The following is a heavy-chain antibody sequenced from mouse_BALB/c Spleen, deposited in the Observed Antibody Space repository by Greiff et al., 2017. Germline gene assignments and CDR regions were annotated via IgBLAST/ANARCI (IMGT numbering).Heavy chain of an antibody. D-gene: IGHD2-3*01. V-gene: IGHV14-3*02. CDR3: ARGDGYYAYFDV. J-gene: IGHJ1*01. CDR2: IDPANGNT. Sequence: EVQLQQSGAELVKPGASVKLSCTASGFNIKDTYMHWVKQRPEQGLEWIGRIDPANGNTKYDPKFQGKATITADTSSNTAYLQLSSLTSEDTAVYYCARGDGYYAYFDVWGAGTTVTVSS. CDR1: GFNIKDTY.